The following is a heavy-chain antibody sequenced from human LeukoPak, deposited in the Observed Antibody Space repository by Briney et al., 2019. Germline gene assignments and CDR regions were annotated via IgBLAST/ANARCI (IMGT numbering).Heavy chain of an antibody. V-gene: IGHV4-39*07. CDR3: ARGGVGATGGNWFDP. D-gene: IGHD1-26*01. J-gene: IGHJ5*02. CDR1: GGSISSSSYY. CDR2: IYYSGST. Sequence: SETLSLTCTVSGGSISSSSYYWGWIPKPPGKGLEWIGSIYYSGSTYYNPSLKSRVTISVDTSKNQFSLKLSSVTAADTAVYYCARGGVGATGGNWFDPWGQGTLVTVSS.